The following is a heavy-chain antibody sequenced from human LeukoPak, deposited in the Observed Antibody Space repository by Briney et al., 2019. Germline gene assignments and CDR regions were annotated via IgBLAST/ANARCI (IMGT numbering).Heavy chain of an antibody. Sequence: ASVKVSCKTSGYTFTIYNINWVRQATGQGLEWMGWMNPNSGNTGYAQKFQGRVTITRNTSISTAYMELSRLRSDDTAVYYCARGVIYLDYWGQGTLVTVSS. CDR1: GYTFTIYN. D-gene: IGHD3-10*01. V-gene: IGHV1-8*03. CDR3: ARGVIYLDY. CDR2: MNPNSGNT. J-gene: IGHJ4*02.